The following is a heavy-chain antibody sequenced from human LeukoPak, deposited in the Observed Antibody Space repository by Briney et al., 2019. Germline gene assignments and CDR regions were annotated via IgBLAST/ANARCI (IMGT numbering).Heavy chain of an antibody. CDR2: INPSGGST. CDR1: GYTFTSYY. J-gene: IGHJ4*02. CDR3: AREGPAVAGNSYFDY. V-gene: IGHV1-46*01. Sequence: ASVTVSYTASGYTFTSYYMHWVRQAPGQGLEWMGIINPSGGSTSYAQKFQGIVTMTRDTSTSTVYMELSSLRSEDTAVYYCAREGPAVAGNSYFDYWGQGTLVTVSS. D-gene: IGHD6-19*01.